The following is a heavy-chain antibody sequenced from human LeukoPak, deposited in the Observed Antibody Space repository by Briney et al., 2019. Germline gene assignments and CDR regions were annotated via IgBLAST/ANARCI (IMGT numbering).Heavy chain of an antibody. CDR1: GGSISSGGYY. J-gene: IGHJ3*02. D-gene: IGHD3-22*01. CDR2: IYHSGST. CDR3: ARDGGNYYDSSGQGAFDI. V-gene: IGHV4-30-2*01. Sequence: SETLSLTCTVSGGSISSGGYYWSWIRQPPGKGLEWIGYIYHSGSTYYNPSLKSRVTISVDRSKNQFSLKLSSVTAADTAVYYCARDGGNYYDSSGQGAFDIWGQGTMVTVSS.